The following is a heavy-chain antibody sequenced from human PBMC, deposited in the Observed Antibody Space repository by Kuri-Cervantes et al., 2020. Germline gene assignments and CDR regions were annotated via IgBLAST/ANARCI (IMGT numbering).Heavy chain of an antibody. Sequence: GGSLRLSCAASGFTVSSNYMSWVRQAPGKGLEWVSVIYSGGSTYYADSVKGRFTISRDNAKNSLYLQMNSLRAEDTAVYYCARGGLVDWFDPWGQGTLVTVSS. D-gene: IGHD3-16*01. CDR2: IYSGGST. CDR1: GFTVSSNY. V-gene: IGHV3-53*01. CDR3: ARGGLVDWFDP. J-gene: IGHJ5*02.